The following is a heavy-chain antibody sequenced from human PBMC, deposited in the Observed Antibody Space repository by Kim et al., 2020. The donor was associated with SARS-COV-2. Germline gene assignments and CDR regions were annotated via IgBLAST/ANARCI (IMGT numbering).Heavy chain of an antibody. V-gene: IGHV4-59*13. CDR3: ARVWGSSWYATTTYYYYGMDV. CDR2: IYYSGST. Sequence: SETLSLTCTVSGGSISSYYWSWIRQPPGKGLEWIGYIYYSGSTNYNPSLKSRVTISVDTSKNQFSLKLSSVTAADTAVYYCARVWGSSWYATTTYYYYGMDVWGQGTTVTVSS. J-gene: IGHJ6*02. D-gene: IGHD6-13*01. CDR1: GGSISSYY.